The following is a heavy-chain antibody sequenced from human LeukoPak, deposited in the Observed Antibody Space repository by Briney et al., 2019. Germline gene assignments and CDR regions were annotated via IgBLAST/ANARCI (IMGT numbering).Heavy chain of an antibody. Sequence: GSLKPPFAAPGFTFSSFCISWVPQAPGKGLDWVPNLKQDGREKYYVDSVKGRFTISRDNAKNSLYLQMNSLRAEDTAVYYCARAHYDYVWGSYRYSPDAFDIWGQGTMVTVSS. D-gene: IGHD3-16*02. J-gene: IGHJ3*02. V-gene: IGHV3-7*01. CDR3: ARAHYDYVWGSYRYSPDAFDI. CDR1: GFTFSSFC. CDR2: LKQDGREK.